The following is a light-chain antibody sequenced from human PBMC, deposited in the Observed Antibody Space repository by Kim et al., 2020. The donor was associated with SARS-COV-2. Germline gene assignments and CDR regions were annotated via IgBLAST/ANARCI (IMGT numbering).Light chain of an antibody. J-gene: IGLJ2*01. CDR1: SLTSYY. CDR3: NSRDSSGNHIL. V-gene: IGLV3-19*01. Sequence: SSELTQDPAMSVALGQTIRITCQGDSLTSYYASWYQQKPGQAPVLVIYGKDNRPSGIPDRFSGSTSGNTASLTITGAQAEDEADYYCNSRDSSGNHILFRGGTQLTVL. CDR2: GKD.